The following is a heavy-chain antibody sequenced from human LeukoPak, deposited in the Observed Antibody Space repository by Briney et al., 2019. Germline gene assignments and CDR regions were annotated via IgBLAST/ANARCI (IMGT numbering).Heavy chain of an antibody. J-gene: IGHJ5*02. CDR3: RDSGTYNWFDP. D-gene: IGHD1-26*01. CDR1: GFTFSGSA. CDR2: IDKKDKGYATAT. Sequence: QPGRSLRLSCAASGFTFSGSAIHWVRQSSGKGLEWVGQIDKKDKGYATATAYAASVKGRFTISRDDSINTAYLQMKSLKTEDTALYCTRDSGTYNWFDPWGQGTLVTVSS. V-gene: IGHV3-73*01.